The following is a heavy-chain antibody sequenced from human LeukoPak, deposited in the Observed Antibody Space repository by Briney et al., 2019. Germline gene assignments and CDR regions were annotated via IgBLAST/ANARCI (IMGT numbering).Heavy chain of an antibody. D-gene: IGHD3-10*01. CDR3: ARNSITMVRGVRENWFDP. CDR1: GYSISSGYY. J-gene: IGHJ5*02. V-gene: IGHV4-38-2*02. CDR2: IYHSGST. Sequence: SETLSLTCTVSGYSISSGYYWGWIRQPPGKGLEWIGSIYHSGSTYYNPSLKSRVTISVDTSKNQFSLKLSSVTAADTAVNYCARNSITMVRGVRENWFDPWGQGTLVTVSS.